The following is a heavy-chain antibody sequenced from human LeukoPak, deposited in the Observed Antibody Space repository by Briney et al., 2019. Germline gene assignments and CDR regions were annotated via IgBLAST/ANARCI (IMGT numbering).Heavy chain of an antibody. CDR2: IWYDGSNK. CDR1: GFTFTIYG. D-gene: IGHD2-21*02. J-gene: IGHJ4*02. CDR3: AKVGENCGGDCYSSYFDY. V-gene: IGHV3-30*02. Sequence: PGGSLRLSCAASGFTFTIYGMHWVRQAPGKGLEWMAVIWYDGSNKYYADSVKGRFTISRDNSKNTLYLQMNSLRAEDTAVYYCAKVGENCGGDCYSSYFDYWGQGTLVTVSS.